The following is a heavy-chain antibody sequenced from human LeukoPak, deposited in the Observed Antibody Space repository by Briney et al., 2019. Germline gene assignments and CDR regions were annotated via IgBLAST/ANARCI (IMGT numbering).Heavy chain of an antibody. Sequence: SETLSLTCTVSGGSISSYYWSWIRQPPGKGLEWIGYIHYSGSTNYNPSLKSRVTISVDTSKNQFSLKLSSVTAADTAVYYCAREVGCSGGSCSDYWGQGTLVTVSS. CDR3: AREVGCSGGSCSDY. CDR2: IHYSGST. CDR1: GGSISSYY. D-gene: IGHD2-15*01. J-gene: IGHJ4*02. V-gene: IGHV4-59*01.